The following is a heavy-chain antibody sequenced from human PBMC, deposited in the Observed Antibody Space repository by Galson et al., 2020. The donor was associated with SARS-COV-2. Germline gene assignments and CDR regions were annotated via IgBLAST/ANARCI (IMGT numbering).Heavy chain of an antibody. CDR1: GFTSSSYA. D-gene: IGHD2-21*01. V-gene: IGHV3-30*04. CDR3: AREGDIVVVSDAFDI. J-gene: IGHJ3*02. Sequence: GEPLKISCAASGFTSSSYAMHWVRPAPGKGLERVAVISYDGIIKYYAYSVHGRFTISRDNSKNTLYLQMNSLRAEDTAVYYCAREGDIVVVSDAFDIWGQGTMVSVSS. CDR2: ISYDGIIK.